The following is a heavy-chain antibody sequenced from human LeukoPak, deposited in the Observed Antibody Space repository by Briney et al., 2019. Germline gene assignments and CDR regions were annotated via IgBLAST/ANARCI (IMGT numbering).Heavy chain of an antibody. V-gene: IGHV1-18*01. CDR1: GYTFTSYG. CDR2: ISAYNGNT. CDR3: ARDTRATGTIFYYYYYYYMDV. Sequence: ASVKVSCKASGYTFTSYGISWVRQAPGQGLEWMGWISAYNGNTNYAQKLQGRVTMTTDTSTSTVYMELRSLRSDDTAVYYCARDTRATGTIFYYYYYYYMDVWGKGTTATVSS. J-gene: IGHJ6*03. D-gene: IGHD1-7*01.